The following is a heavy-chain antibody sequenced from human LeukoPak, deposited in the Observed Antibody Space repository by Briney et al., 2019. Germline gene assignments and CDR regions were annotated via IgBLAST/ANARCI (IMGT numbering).Heavy chain of an antibody. V-gene: IGHV3-7*01. D-gene: IGHD4-17*01. CDR3: ARDLSDSTVPSVF. Sequence: PGGSLRLSCAASGFTFSSYWMSWVRQAPGKGLEWVANIKKDGSEKYYVDSVKGRFTISRDNAKNSLYLQMNSLRAEDTAVYYCARDLSDSTVPSVFWGQGTLVTVSS. J-gene: IGHJ4*02. CDR1: GFTFSSYW. CDR2: IKKDGSEK.